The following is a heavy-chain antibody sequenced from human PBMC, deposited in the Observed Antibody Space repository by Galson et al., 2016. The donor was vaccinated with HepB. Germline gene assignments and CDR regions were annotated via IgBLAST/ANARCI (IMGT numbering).Heavy chain of an antibody. Sequence: SETLSLTCSVSGGSINSRNYYWAWIRQPPGKGLEWIGSVFSSGATSYNPSLKSRVTISVNPSKTQFSLKMNFVSAADTAVYFCARENPGKGGYVRTTYYFDYWGQGTLVTVSS. CDR2: VFSSGAT. V-gene: IGHV4-39*01. CDR1: GGSINSRNYY. CDR3: ARENPGKGGYVRTTYYFDY. J-gene: IGHJ4*02. D-gene: IGHD5-24*01.